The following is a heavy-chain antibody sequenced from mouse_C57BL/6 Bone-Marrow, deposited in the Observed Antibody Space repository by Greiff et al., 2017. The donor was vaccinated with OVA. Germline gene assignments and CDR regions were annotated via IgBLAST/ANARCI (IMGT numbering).Heavy chain of an antibody. V-gene: IGHV3-6*01. D-gene: IGHD5-1-1*01. J-gene: IGHJ3*01. Sequence: EVQLQESGPGLVKPSQSLSLTCSVTGYSITSGYYWNWIRQFPGNKLEWMGYISYDGSNNYNPSLKNRISITRDTSKNQFFLKLNSVTTEDTATYYCARGYLAYWGQGTLVTVSA. CDR3: ARGYLAY. CDR2: ISYDGSN. CDR1: GYSITSGYY.